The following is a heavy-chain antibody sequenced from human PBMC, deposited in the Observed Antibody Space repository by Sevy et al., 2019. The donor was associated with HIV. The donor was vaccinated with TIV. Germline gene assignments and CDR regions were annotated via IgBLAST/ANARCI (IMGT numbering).Heavy chain of an antibody. V-gene: IGHV3-7*03. CDR2: IKVDGSEK. D-gene: IGHD2-2*01. CDR1: GFTFSRYW. CDR3: ARDCNSNTCLWGLDV. Sequence: GGSLRLSCAASGFTFSRYWMSWVRQAPGNGLEWVANIKVDGSEKYYVDSVKGRFTISRDNAKNSLYLQMNSLRAEDTAVYYCARDCNSNTCLWGLDVLGQGTSVTVSS. J-gene: IGHJ6*02.